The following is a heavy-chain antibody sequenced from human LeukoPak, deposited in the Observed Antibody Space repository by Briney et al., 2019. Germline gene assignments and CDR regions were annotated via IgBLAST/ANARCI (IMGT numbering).Heavy chain of an antibody. CDR2: ISGSGVKT. CDR3: AKDHDADY. V-gene: IGHV3-23*01. Sequence: GGSLRLSCAASGFTFSSYAMHWVRQAPGKGLEWVAGISGSGVKTYYADSVKSRFTSSRDKSKKTLYLQMNSLRVEDTAVYYCAKDHDADYWGQGTLVTVSS. CDR1: GFTFSSYA. D-gene: IGHD3-3*01. J-gene: IGHJ4*02.